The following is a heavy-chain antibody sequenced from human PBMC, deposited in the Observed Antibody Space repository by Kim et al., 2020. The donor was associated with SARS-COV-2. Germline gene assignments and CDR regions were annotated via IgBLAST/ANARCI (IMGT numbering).Heavy chain of an antibody. CDR3: AKGAKYALHYNWFDS. Sequence: AESVKGRFTITRNNTKNYLCPKMNSLRDEDTALYYCAKGAKYALHYNWFDSWGQGTLVTVSS. V-gene: IGHV3-9*01. J-gene: IGHJ5*01. D-gene: IGHD2-8*01.